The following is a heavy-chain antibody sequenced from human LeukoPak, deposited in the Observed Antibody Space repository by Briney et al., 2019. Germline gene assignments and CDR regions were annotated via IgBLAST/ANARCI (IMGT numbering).Heavy chain of an antibody. J-gene: IGHJ3*02. V-gene: IGHV3-48*03. CDR1: GFTFSSFE. D-gene: IGHD3-22*01. CDR3: ARPTFYYDSSGYYRNDAFDI. CDR2: ISTSGSTT. Sequence: PGGSLRLSCAASGFTFSSFEMNWVRQAPGKGLEWVSYISTSGSTTYYADSAKGRFTISRDNAKNSLYLQMNSLRAEDTAVYYCARPTFYYDSSGYYRNDAFDIWGQGTLVTVSS.